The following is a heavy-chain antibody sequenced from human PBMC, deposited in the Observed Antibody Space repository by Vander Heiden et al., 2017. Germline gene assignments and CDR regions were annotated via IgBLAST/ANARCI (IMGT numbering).Heavy chain of an antibody. J-gene: IGHJ4*02. Sequence: QVQLQQSGAGLLKPSETLSLTCAVSGGSFRGYYWTGIRQAPGKGLEWIGEVNQSGCTHYHPSLKSRVTISINTSKTQFSLKLNSVTAADTAVYYCVRDLYYFGSGTDYNRLRGNYWGQGTLVSVSS. CDR1: GGSFRGYY. CDR3: VRDLYYFGSGTDYNRLRGNY. V-gene: IGHV4-34*01. CDR2: VNQSGCT. D-gene: IGHD3-10*01.